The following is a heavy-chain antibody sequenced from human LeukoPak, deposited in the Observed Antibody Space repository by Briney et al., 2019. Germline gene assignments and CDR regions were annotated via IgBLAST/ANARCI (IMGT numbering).Heavy chain of an antibody. CDR2: ISYDGSNK. J-gene: IGHJ4*02. V-gene: IGHV3-30-3*02. CDR1: GYTLTELS. Sequence: SCKVSGYTLTELSMHWVRQAPGKGLEWVAVISYDGSNKYYADSVKGRFTISRDNSKNTLYLQMSSLRAEDTAVYYCVKEALRIAVAGTLDYWGQGTLVTVSS. D-gene: IGHD6-19*01. CDR3: VKEALRIAVAGTLDY.